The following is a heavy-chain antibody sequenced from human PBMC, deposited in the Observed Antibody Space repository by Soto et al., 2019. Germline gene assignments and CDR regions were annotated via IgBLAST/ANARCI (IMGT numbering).Heavy chain of an antibody. J-gene: IGHJ4*02. CDR1: GFTFSSCA. Sequence: QVQLVESGGGVVQPGRSLRLSCAASGFTFSSCAMHWVSQDPGKGLEWVALISYDGSNKYYADSVKGRFTISRDNSKNTLYLQMNSLRAEDTAVYYCARDKRDLRFLEWSYYFYYWGQGTLVTVSS. CDR3: ARDKRDLRFLEWSYYFYY. CDR2: ISYDGSNK. D-gene: IGHD3-3*01. V-gene: IGHV3-30-3*01.